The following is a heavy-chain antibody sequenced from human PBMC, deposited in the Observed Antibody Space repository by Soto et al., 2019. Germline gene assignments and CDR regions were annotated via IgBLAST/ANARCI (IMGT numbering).Heavy chain of an antibody. Sequence: PGGSLRLSCAASGFTFYSYAMSWVRQAPGKGLEWVSTIGSVGGDTYYADSVKGRFTISRDDSKNTLLLQMNSLRAEDTAVYYCVKDRMAYNSVWDPFDIWGQGTMVTVPS. CDR2: IGSVGGDT. V-gene: IGHV3-23*01. D-gene: IGHD1-20*01. CDR1: GFTFYSYA. CDR3: VKDRMAYNSVWDPFDI. J-gene: IGHJ3*02.